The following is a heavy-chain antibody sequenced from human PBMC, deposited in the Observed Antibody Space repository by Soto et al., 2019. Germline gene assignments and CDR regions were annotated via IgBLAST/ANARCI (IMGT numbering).Heavy chain of an antibody. J-gene: IGHJ4*02. Sequence: EVQLVESGGALVQPGGSLRLSCAASGFTLSSYWMHWVRQVPGKGLVWVSRVTSDGSMTIYADSVKGRFTISRDTARNILYLEMNSLRAEDTAVYYCARDQTVAGPSTFDFWGQGTLVTVSS. CDR2: VTSDGSMT. D-gene: IGHD6-19*01. CDR3: ARDQTVAGPSTFDF. V-gene: IGHV3-74*01. CDR1: GFTLSSYW.